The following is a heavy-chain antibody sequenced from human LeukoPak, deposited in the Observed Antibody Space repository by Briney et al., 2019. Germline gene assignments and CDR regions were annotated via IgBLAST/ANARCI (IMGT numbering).Heavy chain of an antibody. D-gene: IGHD5-18*01. CDR3: AGGFGSSYGYGS. Sequence: SETLSLTCAVYGGSFSGYYWSWIRQPPGKGLEWIGEINHSGSTNYNPSLKSRVTISVDTSKNQFSLKLSSVTAADTAVYYCAGGFGSSYGYGSWGQGTLVTVSS. J-gene: IGHJ4*02. CDR2: INHSGST. CDR1: GGSFSGYY. V-gene: IGHV4-34*01.